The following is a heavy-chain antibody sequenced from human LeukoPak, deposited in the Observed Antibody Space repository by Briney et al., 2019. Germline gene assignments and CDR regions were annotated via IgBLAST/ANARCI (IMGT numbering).Heavy chain of an antibody. D-gene: IGHD5-18*01. J-gene: IGHJ3*02. CDR2: IYPDDSDT. CDR1: GYSFSKYW. Sequence: GESLKFSCKGFGYSFSKYWIVWVRPMPGKGLGWVGIIYPDDSDTRYSPSFQGQVTISADKSISTAYLHWNSLKASDTAMFYCARQEDAAMVHAFDIWGQGTMVTVSS. CDR3: ARQEDAAMVHAFDI. V-gene: IGHV5-51*01.